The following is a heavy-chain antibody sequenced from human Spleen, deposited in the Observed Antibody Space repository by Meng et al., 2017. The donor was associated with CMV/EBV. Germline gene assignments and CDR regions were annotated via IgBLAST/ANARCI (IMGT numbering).Heavy chain of an antibody. Sequence: GESLKISCAASGFTFSSYAMSWVRQAPGKGLEWISYISSSGNTKEYADSVRGRFTISRDNAKNSVYLEMNSLRVDDTAVFYCAGASQELRFLEWLGEGLGYGMDVWGQGTTVTVSS. D-gene: IGHD3-3*01. CDR2: ISSSGNTK. V-gene: IGHV3-48*03. CDR1: GFTFSSYA. J-gene: IGHJ6*02. CDR3: AGASQELRFLEWLGEGLGYGMDV.